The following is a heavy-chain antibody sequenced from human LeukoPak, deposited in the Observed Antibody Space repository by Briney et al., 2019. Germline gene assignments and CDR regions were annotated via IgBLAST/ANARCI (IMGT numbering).Heavy chain of an antibody. CDR2: IYYSGST. V-gene: IGHV4-39*01. CDR3: ASRPSSPGEDWFDP. D-gene: IGHD6-13*01. Sequence: SETLSLTCTVSGGSISSSSYYWGWIRQPPGKGLEWIGSIYYSGSTYYNPSLKSRVTISVDTSKNQFSLKLSSVTAADTAVYYCASRPSSPGEDWFDPWGQGTLVTVSS. CDR1: GGSISSSSYY. J-gene: IGHJ5*02.